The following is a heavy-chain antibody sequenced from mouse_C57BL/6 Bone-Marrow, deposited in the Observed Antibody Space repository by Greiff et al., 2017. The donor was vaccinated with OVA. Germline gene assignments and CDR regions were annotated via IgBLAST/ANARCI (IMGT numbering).Heavy chain of an antibody. Sequence: EVKLMESGGGLVKPGGSLKLSCAASGFTFSDYGMHWVRQAPEKGLEWVAYISSGSSTIYYADTVKGRFTISRDNAKNTLFLQMTSLRSEDTAMYYCAIYGPMDYWGQGTSVTVSS. V-gene: IGHV5-17*01. CDR3: AIYGPMDY. D-gene: IGHD1-1*01. CDR2: ISSGSSTI. J-gene: IGHJ4*01. CDR1: GFTFSDYG.